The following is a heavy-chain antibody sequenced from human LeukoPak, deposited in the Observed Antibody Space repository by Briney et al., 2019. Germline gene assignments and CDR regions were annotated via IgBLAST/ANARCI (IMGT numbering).Heavy chain of an antibody. CDR2: ISYSGTT. D-gene: IGHD5/OR15-5a*01. CDR1: GDSISPYY. V-gene: IGHV4-59*08. CDR3: AGHGQSTVLSHLDS. J-gene: IGHJ4*02. Sequence: SETLSLTCTVPGDSISPYYWSWIRQPPGKGLEWIGYISYSGTTNYNPSLKSRVTLSVHTPQNHFSLSLTSVTAADTAVYYCAGHGQSTVLSHLDSWGQGTLSPSPQ.